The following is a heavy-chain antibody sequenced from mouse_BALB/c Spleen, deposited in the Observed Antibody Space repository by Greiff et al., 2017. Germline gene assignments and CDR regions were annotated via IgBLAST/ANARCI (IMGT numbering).Heavy chain of an antibody. CDR2: IYPGDGDT. J-gene: IGHJ4*01. V-gene: IGHV1-87*01. CDR3: ARSNTRGYAMDY. Sequence: QVQLQQSGAELARPGASVKLSCKASGYTFTSYWMQWVKQRPGQGLEWIGAIYPGDGDTRYTQKFKGKATLTADKSSSTAYMQLSSLASEDSAVYYCARSNTRGYAMDYWGQGTSVTVSS. CDR1: GYTFTSYW.